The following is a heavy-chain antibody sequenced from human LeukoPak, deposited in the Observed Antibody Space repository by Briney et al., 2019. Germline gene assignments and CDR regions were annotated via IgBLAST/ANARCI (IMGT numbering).Heavy chain of an antibody. V-gene: IGHV3-11*06. CDR1: GFTFSDYY. CDR3: ARPPPYYYDSSGSETIDY. CDR2: ISSSSSYI. Sequence: GGSLRLSXAASGFTFSDYYMSWIRQAPGKGLEWVSSISSSSSYIYYADSVKGRFTISRDNAKNSLYLQMNSLRAEDTAVYYCARPPPYYYDSSGSETIDYWGQGTLVTVSS. J-gene: IGHJ4*02. D-gene: IGHD3-22*01.